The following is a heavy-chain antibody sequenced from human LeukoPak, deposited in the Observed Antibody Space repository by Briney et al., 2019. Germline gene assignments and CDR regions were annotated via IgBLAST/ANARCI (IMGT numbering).Heavy chain of an antibody. Sequence: PGGSLRLSCAASGFTFSNYWMNWVRQAPGKGLEWVANIKQDGSEKYYVDSVKGRFTISRDNAKNSLHLQMNSLRAEDTAVYYCAKVMIRVVTYDAFDIWGQGTMVTVSS. CDR1: GFTFSNYW. CDR2: IKQDGSEK. CDR3: AKVMIRVVTYDAFDI. V-gene: IGHV3-7*03. J-gene: IGHJ3*02. D-gene: IGHD4-23*01.